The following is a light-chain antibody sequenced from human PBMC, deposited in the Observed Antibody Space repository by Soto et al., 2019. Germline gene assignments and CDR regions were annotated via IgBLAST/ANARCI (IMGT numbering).Light chain of an antibody. J-gene: IGKJ5*01. CDR1: QSLESNGYTY. V-gene: IGKV2-28*01. CDR3: MQVARVPII. CDR2: LGS. Sequence: DIVMTQSPLSLPVTPGEPASISCRSSQSLESNGYTYLDWYLQKPGQPPQLLIYLGSFRASGVPDRVSGSGAGTDFTLKISRVEPEDVGVYYCMQVARVPIIFVQGTRLEIK.